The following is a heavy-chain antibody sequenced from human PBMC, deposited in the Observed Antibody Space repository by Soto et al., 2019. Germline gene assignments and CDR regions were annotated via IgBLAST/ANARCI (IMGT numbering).Heavy chain of an antibody. Sequence: VGSLRLSCAGSGFTFASYVMTWVRQAPGKGLEWVSSISATGGSTYYAGSVKGRFTISRDNSKNTLYLQMNSLRAEDTAIYYCANAEHPRRSIGFDYWGQGTLVTVSS. D-gene: IGHD3-16*02. CDR2: ISATGGST. CDR1: GFTFASYV. V-gene: IGHV3-23*01. J-gene: IGHJ4*02. CDR3: ANAEHPRRSIGFDY.